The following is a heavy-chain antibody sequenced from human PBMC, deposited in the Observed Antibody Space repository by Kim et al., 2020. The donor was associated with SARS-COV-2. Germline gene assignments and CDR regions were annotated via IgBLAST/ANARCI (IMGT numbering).Heavy chain of an antibody. CDR2: ISSSSSYI. D-gene: IGHD3-22*01. CDR3: ASRSIYYYDSSGYYGEWSAFDI. CDR1: GFTFSSYS. Sequence: GGSLRLSCAASGFTFSSYSMNWVRQAPGKGLEWVSSISSSSSYIYYADSVKGRFTISRDNAKNSLYLQMNSLRAEDTAVYYCASRSIYYYDSSGYYGEWSAFDIWGQGTMVTVSS. J-gene: IGHJ3*02. V-gene: IGHV3-21*01.